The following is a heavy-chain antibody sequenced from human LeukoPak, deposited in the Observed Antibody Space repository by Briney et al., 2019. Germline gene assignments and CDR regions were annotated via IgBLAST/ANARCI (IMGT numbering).Heavy chain of an antibody. Sequence: GGSLRLSCAASGFTFSSYSMNWVRQAPGKGLEWVSCISSSSSYIYYADSVKGRFTISRDNAKNSLYLQMNSLRAEDTAVYYCARDQYYLDNNAYRGLYHWGQGTLVTVSS. CDR3: ARDQYYLDNNAYRGLYH. D-gene: IGHD3-22*01. CDR1: GFTFSSYS. V-gene: IGHV3-21*01. CDR2: ISSSSSYI. J-gene: IGHJ4*02.